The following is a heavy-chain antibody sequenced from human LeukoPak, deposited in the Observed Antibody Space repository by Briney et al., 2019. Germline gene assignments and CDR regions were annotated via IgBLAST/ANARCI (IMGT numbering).Heavy chain of an antibody. CDR3: VRYSSSWRAYDY. CDR2: ISSSSSYI. Sequence: GSLRLSCAASGFTFSSYGMNWVRQAPGKGLEWVSSISSSSSYIYYADSVKGRFTISRDNAKNSLYLQMNSLRAEDTAVYYCVRYSSSWRAYDYWGQGTLVTVSS. J-gene: IGHJ4*02. V-gene: IGHV3-21*01. CDR1: GFTFSSYG. D-gene: IGHD6-13*01.